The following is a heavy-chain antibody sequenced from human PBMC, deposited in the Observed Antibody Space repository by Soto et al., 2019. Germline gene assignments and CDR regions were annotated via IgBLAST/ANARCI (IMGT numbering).Heavy chain of an antibody. Sequence: SVKVSCKASGFTFTTLVVLWVRQARGHPLEWIGWIVVGSGNTNYAQKYQERITITRDMSTGTAYMELSSLRSEDTAVYYCARVNGYCSSPRCFVVRSYTMDVWGQ. CDR3: ARVNGYCSSPRCFVVRSYTMDV. D-gene: IGHD2-2*01. V-gene: IGHV1-58*01. J-gene: IGHJ6*02. CDR2: IVVGSGNT. CDR1: GFTFTTLV.